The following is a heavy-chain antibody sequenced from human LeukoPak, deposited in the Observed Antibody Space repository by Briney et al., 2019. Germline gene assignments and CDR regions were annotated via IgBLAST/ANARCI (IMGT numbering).Heavy chain of an antibody. V-gene: IGHV4-34*01. CDR2: INHSGST. Sequence: SETLSLTCAVYGGSFSGYYWSWIRQPPGKGLEWIGEINHSGSTNYNPSLKSRVTISVDTSKNQFSLKLSSVTAADTAVYYCARSLGYGSFDYWGQGTLVTVSS. J-gene: IGHJ4*02. CDR3: ARSLGYGSFDY. D-gene: IGHD4-17*01. CDR1: GGSFSGYY.